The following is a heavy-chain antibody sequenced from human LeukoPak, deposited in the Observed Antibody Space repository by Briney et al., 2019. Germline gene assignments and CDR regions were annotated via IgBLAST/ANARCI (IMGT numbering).Heavy chain of an antibody. Sequence: ASVKVSCKASGYTFTSYAMHWVRQAPRQRLEWMGWINAGNGNTKYSQKFQGRVTITRDTSASTAYMELSSLRSEDTAVYYCARVPAVGWLSAKGCFDYWGQGTLVTVSS. D-gene: IGHD3-3*01. CDR1: GYTFTSYA. V-gene: IGHV1-3*01. CDR3: ARVPAVGWLSAKGCFDY. CDR2: INAGNGNT. J-gene: IGHJ4*02.